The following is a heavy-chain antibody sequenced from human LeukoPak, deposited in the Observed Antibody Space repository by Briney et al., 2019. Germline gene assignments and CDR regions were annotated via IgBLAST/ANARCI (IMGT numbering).Heavy chain of an antibody. CDR2: IYGGGSP. V-gene: IGHV3-53*01. Sequence: GGSLRLSCAASRFTDSSNYMNWVRQAPGKGLEWVSVIYGGGSPYYADSVKGRFTISRDNSKNTLYLQMNSLRAEDTAVYYCAKGSAAAAVTDYWGQGTLVTVSS. D-gene: IGHD6-13*01. CDR3: AKGSAAAAVTDY. CDR1: RFTDSSNY. J-gene: IGHJ4*02.